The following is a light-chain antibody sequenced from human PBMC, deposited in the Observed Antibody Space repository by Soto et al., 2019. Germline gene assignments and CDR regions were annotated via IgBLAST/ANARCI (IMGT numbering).Light chain of an antibody. Sequence: FAMTQSPLSLPVTLGQPASISCRSNQSLVHSDGIAYFSWFQQRPGRSPRRLIYKVSNRDSGVPARFSGSGSGTDFALKISRVEAEDVGVYYCMQATHWPITFGQRTRLEIK. J-gene: IGKJ5*01. CDR2: KVS. V-gene: IGKV2-30*02. CDR3: MQATHWPIT. CDR1: QSLVHSDGIAY.